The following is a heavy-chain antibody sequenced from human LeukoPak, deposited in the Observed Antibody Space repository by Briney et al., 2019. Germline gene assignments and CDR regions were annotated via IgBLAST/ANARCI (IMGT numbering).Heavy chain of an antibody. CDR2: IYNSGST. D-gene: IGHD4-23*01. CDR3: ARGYGGNSGIRFDY. V-gene: IGHV4-59*08. J-gene: IGHJ4*02. Sequence: SETLSLTCTVSGGSISSYYWTWIRQSPGKGLEWIGYIYNSGSTNYNPSLKSRVTISVDTSKNQFSLKLSSVTAADTAVYYCARGYGGNSGIRFDYWGQGTLVTVSS. CDR1: GGSISSYY.